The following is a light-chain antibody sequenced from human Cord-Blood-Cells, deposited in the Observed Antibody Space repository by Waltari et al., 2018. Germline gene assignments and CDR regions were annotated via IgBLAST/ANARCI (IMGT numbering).Light chain of an antibody. J-gene: IGLJ7*01. V-gene: IGLV3-25*03. Sequence: SYELTQPPSVSVSPGQTARITCSGDALPKQYAYWYQQKPGQAPVLVIYKDSERPSGSPERVSVSSSGTTVTLTISGVQAEDDADYYCQSADSSGTGFGGGTQLTVL. CDR2: KDS. CDR3: QSADSSGTG. CDR1: ALPKQY.